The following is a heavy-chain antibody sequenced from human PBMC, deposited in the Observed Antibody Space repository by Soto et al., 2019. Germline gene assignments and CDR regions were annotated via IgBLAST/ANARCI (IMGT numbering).Heavy chain of an antibody. CDR2: INAGNGNT. Sequence: QVQLVQSGAEEKKPGASVKVSCKASGYTFTTYAMHWVRQAPGQRLEWMGWINAGNGNTKYSQKFQGRVTITRDTSASTAYMELSSLRSEDTAVYYCARAVTVPADFDYWGQGTLVTVSS. CDR3: ARAVTVPADFDY. V-gene: IGHV1-3*05. D-gene: IGHD6-19*01. CDR1: GYTFTTYA. J-gene: IGHJ4*02.